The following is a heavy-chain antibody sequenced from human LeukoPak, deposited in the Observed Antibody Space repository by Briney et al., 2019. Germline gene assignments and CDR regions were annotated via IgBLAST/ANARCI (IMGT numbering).Heavy chain of an antibody. CDR1: GGSISSSSYY. CDR2: IYYSGST. V-gene: IGHV4-39*01. Sequence: SDTLSLTCTVSGGSISSSSYYWGWIRQPPGKGLEWIGSIYYSGSTYYNPSLKSRVTISVDTSKNQFSLKLSSVTAADTAVYYCARRQMVAGSVDYWGQGTLVTVSS. D-gene: IGHD6-19*01. J-gene: IGHJ4*02. CDR3: ARRQMVAGSVDY.